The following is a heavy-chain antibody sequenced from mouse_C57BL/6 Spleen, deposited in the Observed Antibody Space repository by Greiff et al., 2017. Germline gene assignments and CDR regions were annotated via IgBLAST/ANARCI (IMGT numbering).Heavy chain of an antibody. Sequence: QVQLQQPGAELVKPGASVKLSCKASGYTFTSYWMHWVKQRPGQGLEWIGMIHPNSGSTNYNEKFKSKATLTVDKSSSTPYMQLSSLTSEDSAVYYGARPIYYGNGGYFDYWGQGTTLTVSS. CDR2: IHPNSGST. V-gene: IGHV1-64*01. CDR1: GYTFTSYW. CDR3: ARPIYYGNGGYFDY. D-gene: IGHD2-1*01. J-gene: IGHJ2*01.